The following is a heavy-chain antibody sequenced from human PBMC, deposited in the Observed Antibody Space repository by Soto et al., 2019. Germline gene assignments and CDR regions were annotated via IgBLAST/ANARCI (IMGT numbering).Heavy chain of an antibody. CDR1: GGSISSSSYY. J-gene: IGHJ5*02. D-gene: IGHD1-7*01. CDR3: ARPQTELAFDP. CDR2: IYYSGST. Sequence: SETLSLTCTVSGGSISSSSYYWGWIRQPPGKGLEWIGSIYYSGSTYYNPSLKSRVTISVDTSKNQFSLKLSSVTAADTAVYYCARPQTELAFDPWAQGTLVTVSS. V-gene: IGHV4-39*01.